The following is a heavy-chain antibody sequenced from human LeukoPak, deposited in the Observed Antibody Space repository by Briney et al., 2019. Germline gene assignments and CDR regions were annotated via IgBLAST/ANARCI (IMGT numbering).Heavy chain of an antibody. CDR2: IKSKTDGGTT. Sequence: GGSLRLSCVASGFSFKTYEMSWVRQAPGKGLEWVGRIKSKTDGGTTDYAAPVKGRFTISRDDSKNTLYLQMNSLKTEDTAVYYCTTDHPHFDYWGQGTLVTVSS. V-gene: IGHV3-15*01. CDR3: TTDHPHFDY. J-gene: IGHJ4*02. CDR1: GFSFKTYE.